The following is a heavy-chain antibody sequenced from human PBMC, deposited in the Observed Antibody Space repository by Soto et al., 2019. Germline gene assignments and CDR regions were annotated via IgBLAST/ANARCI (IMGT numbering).Heavy chain of an antibody. V-gene: IGHV4-34*01. Sequence: SETLSLTCAVYGGSFSGYYWSWIRQPPGKGLEWIGEINHSGSTNYNPSLKSRVTISVDTSKNQFSLKLSSVTAADTTVYYCARRGLYCSSTSCYKRSTYYYYMDVWGKETTVTVSS. CDR3: ARRGLYCSSTSCYKRSTYYYYMDV. CDR2: INHSGST. D-gene: IGHD2-2*02. J-gene: IGHJ6*03. CDR1: GGSFSGYY.